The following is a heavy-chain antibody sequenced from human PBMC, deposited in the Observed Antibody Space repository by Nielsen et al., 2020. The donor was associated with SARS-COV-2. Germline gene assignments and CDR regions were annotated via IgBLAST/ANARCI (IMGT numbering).Heavy chain of an antibody. CDR2: ISYDGSNK. CDR1: GFTFSSYA. CDR3: ARGSGGLVHS. D-gene: IGHD1-1*01. V-gene: IGHV3-30-3*01. J-gene: IGHJ1*01. Sequence: GGSLRLSCAASGFTFSSYAMHWVRQAPGKGLEWVAVISYDGSNKYYADSVKGRFTISRDNAKNSLYLQMNSLRAEDTAVYYCARGSGGLVHSWGQGTLVTVSS.